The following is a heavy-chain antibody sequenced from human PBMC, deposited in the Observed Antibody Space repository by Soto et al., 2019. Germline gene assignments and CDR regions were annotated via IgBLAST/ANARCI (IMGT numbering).Heavy chain of an antibody. CDR1: GYTFTSYA. Sequence: GASVNVSCKASGYTFTSYAMHWVRQAPGQRLEWMGWINAGNGNTKYSQKFQGRVTITRDTSASTAYMELSSLRSEDTAVYYCARNPRPPYSPGTTSSVWFDPWGQGTLVTVSS. CDR2: INAGNGNT. CDR3: ARNPRPPYSPGTTSSVWFDP. V-gene: IGHV1-3*01. J-gene: IGHJ5*02. D-gene: IGHD1-7*01.